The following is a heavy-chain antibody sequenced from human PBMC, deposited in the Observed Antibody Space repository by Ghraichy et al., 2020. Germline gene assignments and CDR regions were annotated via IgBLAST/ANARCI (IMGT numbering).Heavy chain of an antibody. CDR2: INHSGST. V-gene: IGHV4-34*01. CDR1: GGSFSGYY. J-gene: IGHJ4*02. CDR3: ARVSIGINIAARRYNDY. D-gene: IGHD6-6*01. Sequence: SETLSLTCAVYGGSFSGYYWSWIRQPPGKGLEWIGEINHSGSTNYNPSLKSRVTISVDTSKNQFSLKLSSVTAADTAVYYCARVSIGINIAARRYNDYWGQGTLVTVSS.